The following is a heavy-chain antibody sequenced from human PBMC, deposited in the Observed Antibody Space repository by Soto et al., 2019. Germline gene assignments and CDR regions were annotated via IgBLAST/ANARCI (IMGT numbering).Heavy chain of an antibody. CDR1: GLIFSDYH. CDR2: IRRKANSYTT. D-gene: IGHD6-19*01. V-gene: IGHV3-72*01. J-gene: IGHJ6*02. CDR3: AMLGGWSGGSSGMDV. Sequence: EVQLVESGGGLVQPGGSLRLSCAASGLIFSDYHMDWFRQAPGKGLEWVGRIRRKANSYTTEYAASVKGRFTISRDDSKHSLYLQMNSLKSEDTAVYYCAMLGGWSGGSSGMDVWGQGTTVTVSS.